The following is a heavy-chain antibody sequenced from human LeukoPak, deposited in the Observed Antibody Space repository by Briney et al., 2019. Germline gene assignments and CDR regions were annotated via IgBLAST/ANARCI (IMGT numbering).Heavy chain of an antibody. D-gene: IGHD3-22*01. Sequence: SETLSLTCTVSGGSISSSSYYWGWIRQPPGKGPEWIGSIYYSGSTYYNPSLKSRVTISVDTSKNQFSLKLSSVTAADTAVYYCARSYYDSSGYYYYYYMDVWGKGTTVTVSS. CDR2: IYYSGST. J-gene: IGHJ6*03. CDR3: ARSYYDSSGYYYYYYMDV. CDR1: GGSISSSSYY. V-gene: IGHV4-39*07.